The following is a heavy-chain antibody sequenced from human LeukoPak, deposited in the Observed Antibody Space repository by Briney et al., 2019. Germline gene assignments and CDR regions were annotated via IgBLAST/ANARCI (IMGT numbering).Heavy chain of an antibody. CDR2: TYYRTRWYF. J-gene: IGHJ5*02. Sequence: SQTLSLTCAISGDSFSNNGASWNWHRQSPSRGLEWLGSTYYRTRWYFDYAVSVRSRATINPDTSKNQFSLQLDSVTPEDTAVYYCARGGAGWYVSVFDPWGQGTLVTVSS. CDR1: GDSFSNNGAS. V-gene: IGHV6-1*01. D-gene: IGHD6-19*01. CDR3: ARGGAGWYVSVFDP.